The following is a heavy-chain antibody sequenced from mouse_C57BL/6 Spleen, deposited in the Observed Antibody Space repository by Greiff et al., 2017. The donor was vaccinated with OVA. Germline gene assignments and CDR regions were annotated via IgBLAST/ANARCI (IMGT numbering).Heavy chain of an antibody. Sequence: EVKLMESGPGLVKPSQSLSLTCSVTGYSITSGYYWNWIRQFPGNKLEWMGYISYDGSNNYNPSLKNRISITRDTSKNQFFLKLNSVTTEDTATYYCARDHYYGSSSYAMDYWGQGTSVTVSS. V-gene: IGHV3-6*01. D-gene: IGHD1-1*01. CDR1: GYSITSGYY. CDR3: ARDHYYGSSSYAMDY. J-gene: IGHJ4*01. CDR2: ISYDGSN.